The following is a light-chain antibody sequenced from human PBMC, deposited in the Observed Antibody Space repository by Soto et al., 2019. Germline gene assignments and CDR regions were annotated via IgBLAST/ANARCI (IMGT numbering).Light chain of an antibody. CDR3: SSFTSSITYF. CDR1: SSDVGGYNS. V-gene: IGLV2-14*01. J-gene: IGLJ1*01. Sequence: QSVLTQPASVSGSPGQSITISCTGTSSDVGGYNSVSWYRQDPGKAPKLMIYDVTNRPSGVSNRFSGSKSGNTASLTISGLQAEDEADYYCSSFTSSITYFFGTGTKVTVL. CDR2: DVT.